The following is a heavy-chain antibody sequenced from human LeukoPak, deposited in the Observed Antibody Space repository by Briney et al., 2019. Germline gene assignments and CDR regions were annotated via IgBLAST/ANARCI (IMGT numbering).Heavy chain of an antibody. CDR1: GYTFSSYG. J-gene: IGHJ4*02. D-gene: IGHD1-7*01. CDR3: ARVRNTLELKD. CDR2: ISAYNGKK. Sequence: ASVKVSCKASGYTFSSYGISWVRQAPGQGPEWMGWISAYNGKKKYAQKFQGRVTMTTDTSTSTASMELRSLRSDDTAVYYCARVRNTLELKDWGQGTLVTVSS. V-gene: IGHV1-18*01.